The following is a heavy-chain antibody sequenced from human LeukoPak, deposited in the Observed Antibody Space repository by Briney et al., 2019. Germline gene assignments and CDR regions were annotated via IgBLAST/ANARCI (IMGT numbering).Heavy chain of an antibody. Sequence: GGSLRLSCAASGFTFSSYGMHWVRQAPGKGLEWVAFIRYDGSNKYYADSVKGRFTISRDNSKNTLYLQMNSLRAEDTAVYFCVTTFRATDDDYYGMDVWGQGTTVTVSS. CDR3: VTTFRATDDDYYGMDV. J-gene: IGHJ6*02. CDR1: GFTFSSYG. D-gene: IGHD1-1*01. V-gene: IGHV3-30*02. CDR2: IRYDGSNK.